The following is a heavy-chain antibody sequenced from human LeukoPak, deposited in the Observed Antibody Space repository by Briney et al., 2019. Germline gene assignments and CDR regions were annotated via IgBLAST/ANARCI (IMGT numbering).Heavy chain of an antibody. V-gene: IGHV1-69*05. Sequence: ASVKVSCKASGGTFSSYAISWVRQAPGQGLEWMGGIIPIFDTADYAQKFQGRVTITTDESTSTAYMELSSLRSEDTAVYYCARWKETDIGGFDYWGQGTLVTVSS. CDR1: GGTFSSYA. CDR2: IIPIFDTA. J-gene: IGHJ4*02. CDR3: ARWKETDIGGFDY. D-gene: IGHD3-16*01.